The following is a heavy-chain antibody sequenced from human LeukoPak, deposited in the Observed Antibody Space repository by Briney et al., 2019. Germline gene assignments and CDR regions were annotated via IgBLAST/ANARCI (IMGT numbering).Heavy chain of an antibody. J-gene: IGHJ4*02. Sequence: PWVSLRLSCAASGFTFSSYSMDWVRQAPGQGRVWVSYISSSSSYKYYADSVKGRFTISRDNRKNSLYLQMNSLRAEDTAVYYCAREGRSWYEVDYWGQGTLVTVSS. CDR1: GFTFSSYS. CDR3: AREGRSWYEVDY. CDR2: ISSSSSYK. V-gene: IGHV3-21*01. D-gene: IGHD6-13*01.